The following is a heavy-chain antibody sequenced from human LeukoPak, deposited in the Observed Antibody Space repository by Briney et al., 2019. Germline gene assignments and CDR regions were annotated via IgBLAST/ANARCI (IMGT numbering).Heavy chain of an antibody. V-gene: IGHV3-23*01. CDR3: AKDPLYCGGDCPDY. CDR1: GFTFSSYA. J-gene: IGHJ4*02. D-gene: IGHD2-21*02. CDR2: ISGSGGST. Sequence: GGSLRLSCAASGFTFSSYAMSWVRQAPGKGLKWVSAISGSGGSTYYADSVKGRFTISRDNSKNTLYLQMNSLRAEDTAVYYCAKDPLYCGGDCPDYWGQGTLVTVSS.